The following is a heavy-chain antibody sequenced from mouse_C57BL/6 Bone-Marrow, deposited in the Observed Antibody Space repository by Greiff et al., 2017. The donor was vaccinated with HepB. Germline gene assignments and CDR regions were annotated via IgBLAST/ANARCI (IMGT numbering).Heavy chain of an antibody. CDR1: GFTFSDYG. CDR3: ARMGDYAFDY. V-gene: IGHV5-17*01. CDR2: ISSGSSTI. D-gene: IGHD2-4*01. J-gene: IGHJ2*01. Sequence: EVKVVESGGGLVKPGGSLKLSCAASGFTFSDYGMHWVRQAPEKGLEWVAYISSGSSTIYYADTVKGRFTISRDNAKNTLFLQMTSLRSEDTAMYYCARMGDYAFDYGGRGTTLTVSA.